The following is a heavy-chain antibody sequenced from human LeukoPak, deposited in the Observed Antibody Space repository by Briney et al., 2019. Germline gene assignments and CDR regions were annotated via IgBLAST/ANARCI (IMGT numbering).Heavy chain of an antibody. CDR1: GFTFSRYG. J-gene: IGHJ4*02. CDR2: IRYDGSNT. V-gene: IGHV3-30*02. CDR3: AKDGTSYYYIYY. Sequence: GGSLRLSCAASGFTFSRYGMHWVRQAPGKGPEWVAFIRYDGSNTYYADSVKGRFTVSRDDSKNTLYLQMNSLRGDDTAVYYCAKDGTSYYYIYYWGRGTLVTVSS. D-gene: IGHD2/OR15-2a*01.